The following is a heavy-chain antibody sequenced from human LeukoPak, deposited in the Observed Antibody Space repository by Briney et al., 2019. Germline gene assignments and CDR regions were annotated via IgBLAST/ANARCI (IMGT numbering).Heavy chain of an antibody. CDR2: ISAYNGNT. CDR1: GYTFTSYG. D-gene: IGHD3-9*01. Sequence: EASVKVSCKASGYTFTSYGISWVRQAPGQGLEWMGWISAYNGNTNYAQKLQGRVTMTTDTSTSTAYMELRSLRSDDTAVYYCAREPHLISFDWFSPRYYYYMDVWGKGTTVTVSS. V-gene: IGHV1-18*01. CDR3: AREPHLISFDWFSPRYYYYMDV. J-gene: IGHJ6*03.